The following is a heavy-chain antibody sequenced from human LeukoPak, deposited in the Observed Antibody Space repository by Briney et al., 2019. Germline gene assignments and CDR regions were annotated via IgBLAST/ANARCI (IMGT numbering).Heavy chain of an antibody. D-gene: IGHD3-10*01. CDR2: INYSGST. CDR1: GGSVSSTTYF. CDR3: ARYVVYGSGKYYFDY. V-gene: IGHV4-39*01. Sequence: SETLSLTCTFSGGSVSSTTYFWSWIRQPPGKGLEWIASINYSGSTYYNPSLKSRVTISVDTSENQFSLKLSSVTAADTAVYYCARYVVYGSGKYYFDYWGQGTLVTVSS. J-gene: IGHJ4*02.